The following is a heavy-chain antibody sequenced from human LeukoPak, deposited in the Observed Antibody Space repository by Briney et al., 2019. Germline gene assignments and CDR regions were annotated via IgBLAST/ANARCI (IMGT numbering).Heavy chain of an antibody. Sequence: PSETLSPTCAVSGGSISSGGYSWSWIRQPPGKGLEWIGYIYYSGSTNYNPSLKSRVTISVDTAKNQFSLKLSSVTAADTAVYYCARVLNYYDSSGYYTPLKYFDYWGQGTLATVSS. CDR2: IYYSGST. CDR3: ARVLNYYDSSGYYTPLKYFDY. D-gene: IGHD3-22*01. J-gene: IGHJ4*02. CDR1: GGSISSGGYS. V-gene: IGHV4-61*08.